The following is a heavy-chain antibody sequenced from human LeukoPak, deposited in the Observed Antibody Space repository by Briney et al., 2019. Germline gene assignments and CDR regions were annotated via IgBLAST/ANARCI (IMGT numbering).Heavy chain of an antibody. J-gene: IGHJ6*02. CDR3: AREGRVRYFDWSHYYYYGMDV. V-gene: IGHV4-39*02. CDR2: IYYSGST. D-gene: IGHD3-9*01. Sequence: SETLSLTCTVSGGSISSSSYYWGWIRQPPEKGLEWIGSIYYSGSTYYNPSLKSRVTISVDTSKNQFSLKLSSVTAADTAVYYCAREGRVRYFDWSHYYYYGMDVWGQGTTVTVSS. CDR1: GGSISSSSYY.